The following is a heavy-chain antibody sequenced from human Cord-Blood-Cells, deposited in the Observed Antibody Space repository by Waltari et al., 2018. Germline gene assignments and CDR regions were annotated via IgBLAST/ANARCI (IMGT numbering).Heavy chain of an antibody. CDR2: INHSGST. J-gene: IGHJ4*02. CDR3: ASRGGLRFLEWLPTPFFDY. CDR1: GGSFSGYY. V-gene: IGHV4-34*01. Sequence: QVQLQQWGAGLSKPSETLSPTCAVYGGSFSGYYRSWIRQPPGKGLEWLGEINHSGSTNYNPSLKSRVTISVDTSKNQFSLKLSSVTAADTAVYYCASRGGLRFLEWLPTPFFDYWGQGTLVTVSS. D-gene: IGHD3-3*01.